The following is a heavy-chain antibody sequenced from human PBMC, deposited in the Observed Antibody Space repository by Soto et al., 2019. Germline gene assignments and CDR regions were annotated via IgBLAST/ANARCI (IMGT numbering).Heavy chain of an antibody. CDR3: ASRDPGTSVDY. Sequence: LETLSLTCAVSGGSFTSNNWWTWVRQPPGQGLEWIGEIYRTGSTNYNPSLKSRVTISLDKSENQFSLKVTSPTAADTAVYYCASRDPGTSVDYWGQGTLVTVSS. J-gene: IGHJ4*02. CDR1: GGSFTSNNW. V-gene: IGHV4-4*02. D-gene: IGHD1-7*01. CDR2: IYRTGST.